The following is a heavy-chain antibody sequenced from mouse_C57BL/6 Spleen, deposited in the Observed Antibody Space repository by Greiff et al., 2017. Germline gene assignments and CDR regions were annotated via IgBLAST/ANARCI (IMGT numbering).Heavy chain of an antibody. Sequence: QESGPELVKPGASVKISCKASGYSFTDYNMNWVKQSNGKSLEWIGVINPNYGTTSYNQKFKGKATLTVDQSSSTAYMQLNSLTSEDSAVYYCARTDYYGYYYAMDYWGQGTSVTVSS. D-gene: IGHD1-1*01. CDR1: GYSFTDYN. J-gene: IGHJ4*01. V-gene: IGHV1-39*01. CDR2: INPNYGTT. CDR3: ARTDYYGYYYAMDY.